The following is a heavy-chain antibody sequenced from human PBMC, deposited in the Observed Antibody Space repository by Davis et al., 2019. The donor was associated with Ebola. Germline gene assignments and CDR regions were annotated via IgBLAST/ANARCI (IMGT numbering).Heavy chain of an antibody. D-gene: IGHD4-17*01. Sequence: AASVKVSCKTSGYTFSGYAISWVRQAPGQGLEWIGRINVYNGHTNYAQNFQRRVTVSTDTSTSIAYMELRSLRSDDTALYYCARDATTVTTIWFDPWGQGTLVTVSS. CDR2: INVYNGHT. CDR3: ARDATTVTTIWFDP. V-gene: IGHV1-18*01. CDR1: GYTFSGYA. J-gene: IGHJ5*02.